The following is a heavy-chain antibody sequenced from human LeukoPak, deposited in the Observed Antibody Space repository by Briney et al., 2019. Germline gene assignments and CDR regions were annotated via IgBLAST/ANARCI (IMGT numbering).Heavy chain of an antibody. CDR1: GFTVSSNY. Sequence: GGSLRLSCAASGFTVSSNYMSWVRHIPGKGLVWVSRICPDGTVTNYADSVKGRFTISRDNAKNMVFLQMNSLRADDTAVYYCVRDFRSADYWGQGILVTVSS. CDR2: ICPDGTVT. J-gene: IGHJ4*02. CDR3: VRDFRSADY. V-gene: IGHV3-74*01.